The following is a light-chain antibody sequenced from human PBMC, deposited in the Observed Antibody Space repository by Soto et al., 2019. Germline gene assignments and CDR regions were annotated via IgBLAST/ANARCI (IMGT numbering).Light chain of an antibody. CDR2: AAS. J-gene: IGKJ1*01. Sequence: EIVMPQSPATLSVSPVDRATLSCRASESVTSSLAWYQQKPGQPPRLLIYAASTRATDVPARFSGGGSETEFTLTISSLQPDDFATYYCQQYNSYSFGQGTKVDIK. CDR1: ESVTSS. CDR3: QQYNSYS. V-gene: IGKV3-15*01.